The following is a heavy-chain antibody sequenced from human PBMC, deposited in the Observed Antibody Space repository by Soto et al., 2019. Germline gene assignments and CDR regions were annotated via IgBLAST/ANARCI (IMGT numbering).Heavy chain of an antibody. D-gene: IGHD3-10*01. CDR3: AKLGFGAGNWFAP. J-gene: IGHJ5*02. CDR2: MSYDGSNK. V-gene: IGHV3-30*18. Sequence: QVQLVESGGGVVQPGRSLRLSCAASGFTFSSYGMPWVRQAPGKGLEWVVVMSYDGSNKYYADSVKGRFTISIDNSKNTLYLPMNSLRAEDTAGYYCAKLGFGAGNWFAPWGHGTLVTVSS. CDR1: GFTFSSYG.